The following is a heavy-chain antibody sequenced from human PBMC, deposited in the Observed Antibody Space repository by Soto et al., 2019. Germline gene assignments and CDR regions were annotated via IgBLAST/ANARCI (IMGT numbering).Heavy chain of an antibody. CDR3: ARDNRMVRGPYYYYGMDV. Sequence: ASVKVSCKASGYTFTSYAMHWVRQAPGQRLEWKGWINAGNGNTKYSQKFQGRVTITRDTSASTAYMELSSLRSEDTAVYYCARDNRMVRGPYYYYGMDVWGQGTTVTVSS. D-gene: IGHD3-10*01. CDR2: INAGNGNT. J-gene: IGHJ6*02. CDR1: GYTFTSYA. V-gene: IGHV1-3*01.